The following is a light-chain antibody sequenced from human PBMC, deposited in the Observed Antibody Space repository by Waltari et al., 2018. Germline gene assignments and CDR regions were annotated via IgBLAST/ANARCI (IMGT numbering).Light chain of an antibody. CDR2: RNN. Sequence: QSVLTQPPSASGTPGQRVTISCSGSSSNIGSNYVYWYQQLPGTAPKLLIYRNNQRPSGVPDRFSGSRSDTSASLAISGLRSEDEADYYCAAWDDSLSGWVFGGGT. CDR3: AAWDDSLSGWV. J-gene: IGLJ3*02. V-gene: IGLV1-47*01. CDR1: SSNIGSNY.